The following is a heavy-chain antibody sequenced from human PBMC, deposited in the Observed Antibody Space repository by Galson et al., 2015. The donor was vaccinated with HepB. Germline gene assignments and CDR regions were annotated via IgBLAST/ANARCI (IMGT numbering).Heavy chain of an antibody. J-gene: IGHJ6*02. CDR3: ARDSRLELRLNNYFSYGMDV. CDR2: FSGYDGST. D-gene: IGHD1-1*01. V-gene: IGHV1-18*01. CDR1: GYSFSNYG. Sequence: SVKVSCKASGYSFSNYGLSWIRQAPGPGLDWMGWFSGYDGSTNSAQRFQGRVTMTADASTGTAYLELRNLRSDDTAVYYCARDSRLELRLNNYFSYGMDVWGQGSAVIVSS.